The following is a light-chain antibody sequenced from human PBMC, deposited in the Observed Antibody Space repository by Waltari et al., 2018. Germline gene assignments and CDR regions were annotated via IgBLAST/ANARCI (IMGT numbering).Light chain of an antibody. Sequence: TCRASQTISNYLNWYQQKPGKAPKVLISAASTLQSGVPSRFSGSRSGTDFTLIITSLQPEDFATYYCQQGYSVPYTFGQGTKLEIK. J-gene: IGKJ2*01. CDR3: QQGYSVPYT. CDR1: QTISNY. V-gene: IGKV1-39*01. CDR2: AAS.